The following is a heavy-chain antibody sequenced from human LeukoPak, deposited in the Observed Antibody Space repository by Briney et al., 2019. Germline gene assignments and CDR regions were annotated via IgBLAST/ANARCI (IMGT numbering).Heavy chain of an antibody. CDR3: ARDRDGYDILTGRYYYYMDV. J-gene: IGHJ6*03. CDR2: ISSTSSYI. Sequence: GGSLRLSCTASGFTFGDYAMNWVRQAPGKGLEWVSSISSTSSYIYYADSVKGRFTISRDNAKNSLYLQMNSLRAEDTAVYYCARDRDGYDILTGRYYYYMDVWGKGTTVTISS. V-gene: IGHV3-21*01. D-gene: IGHD3-9*01. CDR1: GFTFGDYA.